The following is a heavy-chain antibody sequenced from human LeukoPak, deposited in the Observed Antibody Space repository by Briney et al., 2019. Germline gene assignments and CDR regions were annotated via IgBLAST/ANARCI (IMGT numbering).Heavy chain of an antibody. CDR2: ISSSSYYI. V-gene: IGHV3-21*01. CDR1: GFTFSTYT. J-gene: IGHJ4*02. D-gene: IGHD1-26*01. CDR3: GAAYSGSSPFDY. Sequence: GGSLRLSCTASGFTFSTYTMNWVRQAPGKGLEWVSSISSSSYYIYYADSVRGRFTISRDNAKNSLFLQMNSLRAEDTAVYYCGAAYSGSSPFDYWGQGTLVTVSS.